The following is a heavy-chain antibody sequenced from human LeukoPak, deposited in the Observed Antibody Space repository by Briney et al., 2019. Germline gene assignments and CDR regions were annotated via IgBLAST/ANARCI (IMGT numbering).Heavy chain of an antibody. CDR2: ISAYNGNT. CDR3: ARNPSNVWGSYRYAFDI. D-gene: IGHD3-16*02. J-gene: IGHJ3*02. CDR1: GYTFTSYD. V-gene: IGHV1-18*01. Sequence: ASVKVSCKASGYTFTSYDINWVRQAPGQGLEWMGWISAYNGNTNYAQKLQGRVTMTTDTSTSTAYMELRSLRSDDTAVYYCARNPSNVWGSYRYAFDIWGQGTMVTVSS.